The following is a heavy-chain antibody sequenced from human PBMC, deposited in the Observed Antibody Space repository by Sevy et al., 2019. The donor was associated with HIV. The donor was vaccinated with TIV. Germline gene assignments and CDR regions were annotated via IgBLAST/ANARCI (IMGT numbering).Heavy chain of an antibody. V-gene: IGHV3-30-3*01. D-gene: IGHD4-17*01. CDR2: ISHGGSYE. Sequence: GGSLRLSCEASGFAFRDSAIHWVRQSPVKGLEWVALISHGGSYEYYVDSVKGRFTVSSDRSKNILYLQMDSLRAEDTAVYYCARMVSGGLRWELIKENAFDIWGQGTAVTVSS. J-gene: IGHJ3*02. CDR1: GFAFRDSA. CDR3: ARMVSGGLRWELIKENAFDI.